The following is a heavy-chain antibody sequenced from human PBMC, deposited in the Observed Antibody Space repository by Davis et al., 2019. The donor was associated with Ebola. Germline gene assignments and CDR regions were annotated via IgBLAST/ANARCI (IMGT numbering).Heavy chain of an antibody. CDR3: ARDNWYKNDN. D-gene: IGHD1/OR15-1a*01. CDR2: ISGASETI. Sequence: GESLKISCEASGFTFTTSTMHWVRQAPGKGLEWISYISGASETIYYADSVKGRFTISRDNAKNSLYLQMNSLRDEDTAMYYCARDNWYKNDNWGQGTLVTVSS. CDR1: GFTFTTST. J-gene: IGHJ4*02. V-gene: IGHV3-48*02.